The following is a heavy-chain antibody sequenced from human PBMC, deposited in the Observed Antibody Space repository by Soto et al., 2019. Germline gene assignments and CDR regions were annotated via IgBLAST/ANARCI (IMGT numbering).Heavy chain of an antibody. CDR3: ARDHITMVRGVIMGGGMDV. Sequence: PSETLSLTCAVSGGSISSGGYSWSWIRQPPGKGLEWIGYIYHSGSTYYNPSLKSRVTISVDRPKNQFSLKLSSVTAADTAVYYCARDHITMVRGVIMGGGMDVWGQGTTVTVSS. CDR2: IYHSGST. D-gene: IGHD3-10*01. CDR1: GGSISSGGYS. J-gene: IGHJ6*02. V-gene: IGHV4-30-2*01.